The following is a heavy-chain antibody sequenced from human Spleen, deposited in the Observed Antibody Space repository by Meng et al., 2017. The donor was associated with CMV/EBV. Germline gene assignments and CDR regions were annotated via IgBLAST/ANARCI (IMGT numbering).Heavy chain of an antibody. V-gene: IGHV4-61*01. CDR3: ARQGAYYDFWSGYSLYGMDV. Sequence: SETLSLTCTVSGGSVSSGNYYWSWIRQPPGKGLEWIGYIYYSGTTNYNPSLKSRVTMSVDTSKNQFSLKLISVTAADTAIYYCARQGAYYDFWSGYSLYGMDVWGQGTTVTVSS. D-gene: IGHD3-3*01. CDR1: GGSVSSGNYY. J-gene: IGHJ6*02. CDR2: IYYSGTT.